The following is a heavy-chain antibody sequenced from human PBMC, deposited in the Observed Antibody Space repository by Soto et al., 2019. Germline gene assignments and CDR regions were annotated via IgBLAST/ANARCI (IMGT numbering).Heavy chain of an antibody. CDR2: IYYSGST. Sequence: SETLSLTCTVSGGSISSSSYYWGWIRQPPGKGLEWIGSIYYSGSTYYNPSLKSRVTISVDTSKNQFSLKLSSVAAADTAVYYCARHHVGSESYYYYYGMDVWGQGTTVTVSS. V-gene: IGHV4-39*01. CDR1: GGSISSSSYY. J-gene: IGHJ6*02. CDR3: ARHHVGSESYYYYYGMDV. D-gene: IGHD2-15*01.